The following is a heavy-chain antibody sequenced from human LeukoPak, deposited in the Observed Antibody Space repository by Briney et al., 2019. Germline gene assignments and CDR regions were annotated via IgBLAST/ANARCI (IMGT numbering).Heavy chain of an antibody. CDR1: GFTLSSLR. CDR3: SIDLAGVAGYTYGRGIDD. Sequence: GGSLRPSCAASGFTLSSLRMSWVRQAPGQGREWVAYIRKDGREKYHVDSVTGRFTISRDNAKPSTCLQLNCLIAAAPAVYYCSIDLAGVAGYTYGRGIDDWGRGTLVTVSS. D-gene: IGHD5-18*01. V-gene: IGHV3-7*01. J-gene: IGHJ4*02. CDR2: IRKDGREK.